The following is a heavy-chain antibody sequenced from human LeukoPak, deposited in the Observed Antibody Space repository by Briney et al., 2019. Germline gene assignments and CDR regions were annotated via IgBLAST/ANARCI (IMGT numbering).Heavy chain of an antibody. V-gene: IGHV1-46*01. Sequence: ASVKVSCKASGYTFTSYYMHWVRQAPGQGLEWMGIINPSGGSTSYAQKFQGRVTMTRDMSTSTVYMELSSLRSEDTAVYYCAREVGRRYFDYWGQGTLVTVSS. CDR2: INPSGGST. J-gene: IGHJ4*02. CDR1: GYTFTSYY. CDR3: AREVGRRYFDY. D-gene: IGHD1-26*01.